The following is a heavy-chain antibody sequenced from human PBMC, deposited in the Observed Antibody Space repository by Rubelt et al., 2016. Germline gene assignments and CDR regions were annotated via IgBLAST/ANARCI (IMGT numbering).Heavy chain of an antibody. D-gene: IGHD6-19*01. CDR1: GYTFTGYY. CDR3: ARDLYKGPRWLVAY. CDR2: INPNSGGT. Sequence: QVQLVQSGAEVKKPGASVKVSCKASGYTFTGYYMHWVRQAPGQGLEWMGWINPNSGGTNYAQKFQGRFTMTRDPSIITAYMELSRLRSDDTAVYYCARDLYKGPRWLVAYWGQGTLVTVSS. J-gene: IGHJ4*02. V-gene: IGHV1-2*02.